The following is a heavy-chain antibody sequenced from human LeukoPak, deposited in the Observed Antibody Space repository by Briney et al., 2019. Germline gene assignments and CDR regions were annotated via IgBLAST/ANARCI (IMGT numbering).Heavy chain of an antibody. CDR1: GGSISSSSYY. J-gene: IGHJ6*03. CDR3: ARESVYDLGYYYMDV. V-gene: IGHV4-39*01. D-gene: IGHD5/OR15-5a*01. Sequence: SETLSLTCTVSGGSISSSSYYWGWIRQPPGKGLEWIGNIYYTGSTYYNPSLKSRVTISVETSKNQFSLKLSSVTAADTAVYYCARESVYDLGYYYMDVWGKGTTVTISS. CDR2: IYYTGST.